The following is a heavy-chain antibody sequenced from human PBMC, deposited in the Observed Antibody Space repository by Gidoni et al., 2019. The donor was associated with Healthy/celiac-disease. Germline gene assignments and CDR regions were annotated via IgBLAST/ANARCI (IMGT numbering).Heavy chain of an antibody. J-gene: IGHJ4*02. Sequence: EVQLLASGGGLVQPGGSLSRSCAASGFTLRSYAMSWVRQAPGKGLEWVAAISGSGGSTYYADSVKGRFTISRDNSKNTLYLQMNSLRAEDTAVYYCAKRPSGPYYFDYWGQGTLVTVSS. CDR2: ISGSGGST. V-gene: IGHV3-23*01. CDR1: GFTLRSYA. CDR3: AKRPSGPYYFDY. D-gene: IGHD6-19*01.